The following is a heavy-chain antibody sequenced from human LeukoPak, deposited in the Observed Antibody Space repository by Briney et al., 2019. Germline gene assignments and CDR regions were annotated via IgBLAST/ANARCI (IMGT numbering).Heavy chain of an antibody. D-gene: IGHD1-26*01. J-gene: IGHJ4*02. CDR3: ARGIVGATHFDY. Sequence: SGTLSLTCTVSGGSISSSSYYWGWLRQPPGKGLEWVGSIYYSGSTNYNPSLKSRVTISVDTSKNQFSLKLSSVTAADTAVYYCARGIVGATHFDYWGQGTLVTVSS. V-gene: IGHV4-39*07. CDR2: IYYSGST. CDR1: GGSISSSSYY.